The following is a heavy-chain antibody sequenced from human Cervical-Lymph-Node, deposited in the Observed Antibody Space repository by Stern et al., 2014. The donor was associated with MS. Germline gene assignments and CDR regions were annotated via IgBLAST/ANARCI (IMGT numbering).Heavy chain of an antibody. Sequence: EVQLVESGAAVKKTGESLKISCKGSGYSFPAYWIAWVRQMPGKGLEWMGIIYPGDSDTRYSPSFQGQGTISADKSTRTAYLQWSSLKASDNAMYYCSRQEGSRHYGLDVWGQGTTVTVSS. CDR3: SRQEGSRHYGLDV. CDR2: IYPGDSDT. D-gene: IGHD6-6*01. J-gene: IGHJ6*02. CDR1: GYSFPAYW. V-gene: IGHV5-51*01.